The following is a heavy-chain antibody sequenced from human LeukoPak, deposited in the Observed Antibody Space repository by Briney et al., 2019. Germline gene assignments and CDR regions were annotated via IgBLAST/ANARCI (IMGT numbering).Heavy chain of an antibody. CDR1: GGSISSGDDD. D-gene: IGHD6-6*01. CDR2: IYDSGST. CDR3: ARGDSSSPSFDY. V-gene: IGHV4-30-4*08. J-gene: IGHJ4*02. Sequence: PSQTLSLTCTVSGGSISSGDDDWGWIRQPPGKGLEWSEYIYDSGSTYYKPDGKSRYTVSVDTTKNKFSLKLSSVTAADTAVYYCARGDSSSPSFDYWGQGTLVTVSS.